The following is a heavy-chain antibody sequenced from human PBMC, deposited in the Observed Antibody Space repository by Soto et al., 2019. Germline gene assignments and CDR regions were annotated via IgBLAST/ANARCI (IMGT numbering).Heavy chain of an antibody. V-gene: IGHV4-59*12. CDR1: GGSISPYF. J-gene: IGHJ5*02. Sequence: SETLSLTCTVSGGSISPYFWSWIRQPPGKGLEWIGYIFYSGSTNYNPSLTSRVTISVDRSKNEFSLKLSSVTAADTAVYYCARGSNRNVYYEGFDNWGQGTLVTVSS. D-gene: IGHD3-22*01. CDR2: IFYSGST. CDR3: ARGSNRNVYYEGFDN.